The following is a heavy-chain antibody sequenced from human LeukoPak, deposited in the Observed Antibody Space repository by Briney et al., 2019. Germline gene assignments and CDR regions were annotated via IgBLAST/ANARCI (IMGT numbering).Heavy chain of an antibody. J-gene: IGHJ4*02. CDR3: ARDPRITGMPIDY. CDR2: IYYSGST. Sequence: SETLSLTCTVSGGSISSGDYYWSWIRQPPGKGLEWIGYIYYSGSTYYNPSLKSRVTISVDTSKNQFSLKLTSVTAADTAVYYCARDPRITGMPIDYWGQGTLVTVSS. V-gene: IGHV4-30-4*01. CDR1: GGSISSGDYY. D-gene: IGHD1-20*01.